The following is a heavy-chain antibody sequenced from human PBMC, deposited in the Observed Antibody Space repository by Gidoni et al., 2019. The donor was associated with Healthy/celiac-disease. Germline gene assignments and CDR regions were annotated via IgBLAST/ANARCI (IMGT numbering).Heavy chain of an antibody. CDR3: ARAPSWSGYYIHHYYYYMDV. J-gene: IGHJ6*03. V-gene: IGHV4-34*01. CDR1: GGSFSGYY. Sequence: QVQLQQWGAGLLKPSETLSLTCAVYGGSFSGYYWSWIRQPPGKGLEWIGEINHSGSTNYNPSLKSRVTISVDTSKNQFSLKLSSVTAADTAVYYCARAPSWSGYYIHHYYYYMDVWGKGTTVTVSS. D-gene: IGHD3-3*01. CDR2: INHSGST.